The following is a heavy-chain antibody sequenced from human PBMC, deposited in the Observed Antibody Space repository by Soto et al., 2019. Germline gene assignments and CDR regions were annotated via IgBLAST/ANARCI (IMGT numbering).Heavy chain of an antibody. CDR2: IIPIPGTA. J-gene: IGHJ6*02. Sequence: QVQLVQSGAEVKKPGSSVKVSCKASGGTFGSYAISWVRQAPGQGLEWRGGIIPIPGTANYAQQFQGRVTIAADESPSTAYMELSSLRSEDTAVYYCARSQGSSTSLEIYYYYYYGMDVWGQGTTVTVSS. CDR1: GGTFGSYA. D-gene: IGHD2-2*01. CDR3: ARSQGSSTSLEIYYYYYYGMDV. V-gene: IGHV1-69*01.